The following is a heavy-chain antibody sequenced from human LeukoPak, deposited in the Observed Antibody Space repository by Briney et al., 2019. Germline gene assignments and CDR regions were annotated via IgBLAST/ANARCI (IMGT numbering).Heavy chain of an antibody. J-gene: IGHJ3*02. CDR3: VRGGIRVSGIDAFDI. CDR1: GFTFRDYD. D-gene: IGHD5/OR15-5a*01. Sequence: GGSLRLSCAASGFTFRDYDMHWVRQTPGRGLEWVSAIGIGDDTHYPDSVKGRFTISRENAKNSLYLQMSRLRDGDTAMYYCVRGGIRVSGIDAFDIWGHGTMVTVSS. CDR2: IGIGDDT. V-gene: IGHV3-13*01.